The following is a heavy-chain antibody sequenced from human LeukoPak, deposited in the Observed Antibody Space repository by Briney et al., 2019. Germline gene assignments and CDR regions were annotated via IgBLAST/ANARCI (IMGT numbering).Heavy chain of an antibody. Sequence: SETLSLTCTVSGYSISSGYYWGWIRQPPGKGLEWIGTVYHRGSTYYNPSLKSRVTISVDTSKNQFSLKVSSVTAADTAVYYCARGGAVAGGDFDYWGQGTLVTVSS. V-gene: IGHV4-38-2*02. CDR1: GYSISSGYY. J-gene: IGHJ4*02. CDR3: ARGGAVAGGDFDY. D-gene: IGHD6-19*01. CDR2: VYHRGST.